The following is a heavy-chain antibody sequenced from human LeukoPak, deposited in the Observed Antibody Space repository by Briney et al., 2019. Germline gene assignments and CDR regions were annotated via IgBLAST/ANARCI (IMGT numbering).Heavy chain of an antibody. CDR2: TKSNADGGTP. J-gene: IGHJ4*02. CDR3: TTFYHEYSPY. D-gene: IGHD2/OR15-2a*01. CDR1: GFSFMNAW. V-gene: IGHV3-15*01. Sequence: GGSLRLSCAASGFSFMNAWMIWVRQAPGKGLEWDGRTKSNADGGTPDYAAPARGRFTISRDDSKNTLYLQMNSLKTEDTAVYYCTTFYHEYSPYWGRGTLVTVSS.